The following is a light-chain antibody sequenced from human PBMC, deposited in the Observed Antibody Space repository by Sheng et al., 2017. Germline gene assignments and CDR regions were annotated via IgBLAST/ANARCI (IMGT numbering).Light chain of an antibody. CDR3: QQYNSSPWT. CDR1: QGISRW. V-gene: IGKV1-12*01. Sequence: DTQMTQSPSSVSASVGDRVTITCRASQGISRWLAWYQQKPGKAPKLLIYAASSLQSGVPSRFSGSGSGTEFTLTITSLQPDDFATYYCQQYNSSPWTFGQGTRVEIK. J-gene: IGKJ1*01. CDR2: AAS.